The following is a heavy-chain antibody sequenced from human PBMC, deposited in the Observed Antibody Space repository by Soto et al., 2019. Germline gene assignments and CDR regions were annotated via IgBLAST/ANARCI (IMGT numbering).Heavy chain of an antibody. V-gene: IGHV3-23*01. Sequence: EGSLSRSCAGSGFAFSSYAMSWVRQAPGKGLEWVSAISGSGGSTYYADSVKGRFTISRDNSKNTLYLQMNSLRAEDTAVYYCAKNLWLDPWGQGTLVTVAS. CDR3: AKNLWLDP. CDR1: GFAFSSYA. J-gene: IGHJ5*02. CDR2: ISGSGGST.